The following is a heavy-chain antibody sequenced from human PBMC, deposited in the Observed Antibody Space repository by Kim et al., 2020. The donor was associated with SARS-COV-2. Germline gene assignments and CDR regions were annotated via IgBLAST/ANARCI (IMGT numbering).Heavy chain of an antibody. CDR3: ARESYDSSGHTDYFDY. D-gene: IGHD3-22*01. J-gene: IGHJ4*01. V-gene: IGHV3-33*05. Sequence: GGSLRLSCAASGFTFSSYGMHWVRQAPGKGLEWVAVISYDGSNKYYADSVKGRFTISRDNSKNTLYLQMNSLRAEDTAVYYCARESYDSSGHTDYFDYW. CDR1: GFTFSSYG. CDR2: ISYDGSNK.